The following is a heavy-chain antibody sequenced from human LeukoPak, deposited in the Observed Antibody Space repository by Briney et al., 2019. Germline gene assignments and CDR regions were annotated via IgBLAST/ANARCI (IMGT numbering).Heavy chain of an antibody. V-gene: IGHV3-21*05. Sequence: GGSLRLSCAAPGFTFSSYSMNWVRQAPGKGLEWVSYISSSGRSILYADSVKGRFTVSRDNAKSSLYLQMNNLRAEDTAVYYCGREIPSGSYAPDYWGQGILVIVSS. CDR2: ISSSGRSI. CDR3: GREIPSGSYAPDY. D-gene: IGHD1-26*01. J-gene: IGHJ4*02. CDR1: GFTFSSYS.